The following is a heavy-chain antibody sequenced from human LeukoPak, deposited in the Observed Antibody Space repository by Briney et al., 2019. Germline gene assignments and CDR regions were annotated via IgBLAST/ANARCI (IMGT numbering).Heavy chain of an antibody. CDR2: ISGSNNYI. D-gene: IGHD1-26*01. CDR3: ARSYTHYLDV. V-gene: IGHV3-21*01. CDR1: GSTFSSSI. Sequence: GGSLRLSRADPGSTFSSSILNWVRQAPGKGLEWVSSISGSNNYIYYADSVKGRFTISRDNAKNSLCVQMNSLRADDTAVCYCARSYTHYLDVWGQGTTVTVSS. J-gene: IGHJ6*02.